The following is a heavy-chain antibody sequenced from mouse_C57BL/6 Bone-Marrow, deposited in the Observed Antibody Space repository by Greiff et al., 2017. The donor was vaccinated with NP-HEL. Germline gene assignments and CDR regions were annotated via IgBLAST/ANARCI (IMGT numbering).Heavy chain of an antibody. Sequence: QVQLKESGAELVRPGASVKLSCKASGYTFTDYYINWVKQRPGQGLEWIARIYPGSGNTYYNEKFKGKATLTAEKSSSTAYMQRSSLTSEDSAVYFCARPYFDYWGQGTTLTVSS. CDR2: IYPGSGNT. CDR3: ARPYFDY. V-gene: IGHV1-76*01. J-gene: IGHJ2*01. CDR1: GYTFTDYY.